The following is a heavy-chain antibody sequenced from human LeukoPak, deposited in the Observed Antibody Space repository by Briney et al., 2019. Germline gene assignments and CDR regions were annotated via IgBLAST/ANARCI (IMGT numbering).Heavy chain of an antibody. CDR1: GFTFSSYA. Sequence: GGSLRLSCAASGFTFSSYAMSWVRQAPGKGLEWVSAISGSGGSTYYADSVKGRFTISRDNSRNTLYLQMNSLRAEDTAVYYCARGSGYLETFDYWGQGTLVTVSS. D-gene: IGHD3-22*01. V-gene: IGHV3-23*01. CDR2: ISGSGGST. CDR3: ARGSGYLETFDY. J-gene: IGHJ4*02.